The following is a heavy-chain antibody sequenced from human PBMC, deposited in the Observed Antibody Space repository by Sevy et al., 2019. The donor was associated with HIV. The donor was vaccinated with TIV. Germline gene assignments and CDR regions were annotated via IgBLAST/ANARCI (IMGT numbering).Heavy chain of an antibody. J-gene: IGHJ4*02. CDR2: IKTKTDGGTT. CDR3: TTDSKKRGLSALLDF. V-gene: IGHV3-15*01. D-gene: IGHD3-10*01. Sequence: GGSLRLSCAASGFTFSNAWMSWVRQAPGKGLEWVGRIKTKTDGGTTDYAAPVKGRFTISRDDSKNTLYLQMNSLKTDETAIYCTTDSKKRGLSALLDFWGQGTLVTVSS. CDR1: GFTFSNAW.